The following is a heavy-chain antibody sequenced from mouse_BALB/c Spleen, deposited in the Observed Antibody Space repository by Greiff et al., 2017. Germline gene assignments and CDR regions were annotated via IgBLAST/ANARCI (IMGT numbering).Heavy chain of an antibody. D-gene: IGHD2-4*01. J-gene: IGHJ3*01. Sequence: EVKLMESGGGLVKPGGSLKLSCAASGFTFSDYYMYWVRQTPEKRLEWVATISDGGSYTYYPDSVKGRFTISRDNSKNNLYLQMSSLKSEDTAMYYCAGSYDYPWFAYWGQGTLVTVSA. CDR3: AGSYDYPWFAY. CDR2: ISDGGSYT. V-gene: IGHV5-4*02. CDR1: GFTFSDYY.